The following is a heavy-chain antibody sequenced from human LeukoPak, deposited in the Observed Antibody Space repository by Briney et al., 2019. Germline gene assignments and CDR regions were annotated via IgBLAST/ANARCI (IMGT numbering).Heavy chain of an antibody. Sequence: GGSLRLSCAASGLTFSIHWMNWVRQAPGTGLECVANINQDGSDKYYVDSVKGRFTISRDNTKNSLYLQMNSLRAEDTAVYYCVGGDYWGQGTLVTVSS. V-gene: IGHV3-7*01. CDR1: GLTFSIHW. CDR3: VGGDY. J-gene: IGHJ4*02. CDR2: INQDGSDK.